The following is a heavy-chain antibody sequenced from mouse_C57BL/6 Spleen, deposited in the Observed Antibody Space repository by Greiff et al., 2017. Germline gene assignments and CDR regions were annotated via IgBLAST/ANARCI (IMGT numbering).Heavy chain of an antibody. Sequence: EVQLVESEGGLVQPGSSMKLSCTASGFTFSDYYMAWVRQVPEKGLEWVANINYDGSSTYYLDSLKSRFIISRDNAKNILYLQMGSLKSEDTATYYCASYDGYYDWFADWGQGTLVTVSA. D-gene: IGHD2-3*01. CDR1: GFTFSDYY. V-gene: IGHV5-16*01. CDR3: ASYDGYYDWFAD. J-gene: IGHJ3*01. CDR2: INYDGSST.